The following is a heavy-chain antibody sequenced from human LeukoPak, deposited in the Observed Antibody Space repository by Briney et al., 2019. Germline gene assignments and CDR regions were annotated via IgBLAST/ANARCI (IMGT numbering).Heavy chain of an antibody. D-gene: IGHD1-26*01. CDR3: TRNLVGYEPFDI. V-gene: IGHV1-2*02. CDR2: MNPDGGRT. CDR1: GYTFKDYY. Sequence: GASVKVSCKASGYTFKDYYIHWVRQVPGQGLEWMGRMNPDGGRTDYAQNFQGRVTMTRDMSIDTAYLDLTRLRSDDTATYFCTRNLVGYEPFDIWGQGTLVTISS. J-gene: IGHJ3*02.